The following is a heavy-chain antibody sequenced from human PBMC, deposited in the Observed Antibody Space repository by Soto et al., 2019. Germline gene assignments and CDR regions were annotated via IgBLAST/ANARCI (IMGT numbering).Heavy chain of an antibody. J-gene: IGHJ4*02. CDR1: GFSLSTSGVG. Sequence: QITLKESGPTLVKPTQTLTLTCTFSGFSLSTSGVGVGWIRQPPGKALEWLALVYWDDDKRYSPSLKSRLTNTKDTSKDQVVLTMANMDAVDSSSDYCGDSAGNYGSGSYFDDWGQGTVVTVSS. V-gene: IGHV2-5*02. D-gene: IGHD3-10*01. CDR3: GDSAGNYGSGSYFDD. CDR2: VYWDDDK.